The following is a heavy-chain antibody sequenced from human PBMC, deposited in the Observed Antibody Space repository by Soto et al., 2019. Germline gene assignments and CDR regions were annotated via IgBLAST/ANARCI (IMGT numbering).Heavy chain of an antibody. Sequence: SVNVSCKVSGGTFSSYTISWVRQAPGQGLDWMGRIIPILGTANYAQKFQGRDTITADKSTSTAYMEPSSLRSEDTAVYYCGRDWGQGYSLISPYYCYGRDVWVQGTTVTVTS. CDR2: IIPILGTA. V-gene: IGHV1-69*08. CDR3: GRDWGQGYSLISPYYCYGRDV. J-gene: IGHJ6*02. CDR1: GGTFSSYT. D-gene: IGHD5-18*01.